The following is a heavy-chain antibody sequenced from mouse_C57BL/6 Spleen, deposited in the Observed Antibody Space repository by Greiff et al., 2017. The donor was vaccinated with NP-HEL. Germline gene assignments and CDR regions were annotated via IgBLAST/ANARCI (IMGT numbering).Heavy chain of an antibody. J-gene: IGHJ2*01. D-gene: IGHD3-2*02. CDR1: GYTFTSYW. Sequence: QVQLQQPGAELVRPGSSVKLSCKASGYTFTSYWMHWVKQRPGHGLEWIGEILPGSGSTNYNEKFKGKATFTADTSSNTAYMQLSSLTTEDSAIYYCARQVSSGAYWGQGTTLTVSS. V-gene: IGHV1-9*01. CDR3: ARQVSSGAY. CDR2: ILPGSGST.